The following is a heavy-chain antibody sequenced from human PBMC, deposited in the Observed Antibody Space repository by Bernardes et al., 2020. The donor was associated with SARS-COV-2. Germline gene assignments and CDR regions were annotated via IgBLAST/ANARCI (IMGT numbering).Heavy chain of an antibody. J-gene: IGHJ4*02. CDR1: GFTFSSYA. Sequence: GSLRLSCAASGFTFSSYAMSWVRQAPGKGLEWVSAISGSGGSTYYADSVKGRFTISRDNSKNTLYLQMNSLRAEDTAVYYCARAGIAAAGTDYWGQGTLVTVSS. V-gene: IGHV3-23*01. CDR2: ISGSGGST. D-gene: IGHD6-13*01. CDR3: ARAGIAAAGTDY.